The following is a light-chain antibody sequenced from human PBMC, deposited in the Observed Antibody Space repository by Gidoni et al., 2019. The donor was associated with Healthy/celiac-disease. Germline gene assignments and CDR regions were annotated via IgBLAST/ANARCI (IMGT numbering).Light chain of an antibody. CDR3: QQRSNWPPWT. CDR2: DAS. Sequence: VLTQSPATLSLSPGERATLSCRASQSVSSYLAWYQQKPGQAPRLLIYDASNRATGIPARFSGSGSGTDFTLTISSLEPEDFAVYYCQQRSNWPPWTFGQGTKVEIK. CDR1: QSVSSY. J-gene: IGKJ1*01. V-gene: IGKV3-11*01.